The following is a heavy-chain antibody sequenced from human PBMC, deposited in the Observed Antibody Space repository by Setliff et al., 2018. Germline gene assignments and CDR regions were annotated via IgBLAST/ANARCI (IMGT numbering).Heavy chain of an antibody. J-gene: IGHJ6*03. D-gene: IGHD1-26*01. V-gene: IGHV4-59*12. Sequence: KAPETLSLTCTVSGGSISSYSGGWIRQPPGKGPERIGFFYYNGATNYNPSLQSRVTLSVDTSNNQFSLKVSSVIAADTAVYYCARVPPYRYSGIYEYFYIDVWGKGTTVTVSS. CDR2: FYYNGAT. CDR1: GGSISSYS. CDR3: ARVPPYRYSGIYEYFYIDV.